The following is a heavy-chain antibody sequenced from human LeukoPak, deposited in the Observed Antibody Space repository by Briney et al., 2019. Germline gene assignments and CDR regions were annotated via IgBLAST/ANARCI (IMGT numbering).Heavy chain of an antibody. CDR1: GGSISSGGYY. V-gene: IGHV4-61*08. CDR3: ARVVGAYSSSSPFARYYYYMDV. Sequence: PSETLSLTCTVSGGSISSGGYYWSWIRQHPGKGLEWIGYIYYSGSTNYNPSLKSRVTISVDTSKNQFSLKLSSVTAADTAVYYCARVVGAYSSSSPFARYYYYMDVWGKGTTVTVSS. J-gene: IGHJ6*03. CDR2: IYYSGST. D-gene: IGHD6-6*01.